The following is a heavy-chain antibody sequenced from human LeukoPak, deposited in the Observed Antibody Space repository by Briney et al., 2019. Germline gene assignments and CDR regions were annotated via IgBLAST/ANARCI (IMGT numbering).Heavy chain of an antibody. Sequence: GGSLRLSCAASGFTFSSYAMNWVRQAPGKGLEWVSAISGSGGSTYYADSVKGRSTISRVNSKNTMSLQVNSLRAEDTAVYYCARGGHSSGWYYYYYMDVWGKGTTVTVSS. D-gene: IGHD6-19*01. V-gene: IGHV3-23*01. CDR2: ISGSGGST. J-gene: IGHJ6*03. CDR1: GFTFSSYA. CDR3: ARGGHSSGWYYYYYMDV.